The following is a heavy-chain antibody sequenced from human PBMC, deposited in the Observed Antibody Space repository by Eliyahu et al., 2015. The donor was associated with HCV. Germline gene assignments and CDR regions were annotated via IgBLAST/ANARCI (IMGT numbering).Heavy chain of an antibody. D-gene: IGHD3-22*01. CDR1: GGSXXSSSYY. CDR2: IYYSGNT. V-gene: IGHV4-39*01. CDR3: ARHPRDSSGYYYVLGGTEYGFDY. Sequence: QLQMQESGPGLVKPSETLSLTCTVSGGSXXSSSYYXGXXRXPPGKGLEWIGSIYYSGNTYYNPSLKSRVTISVDTSKNQFSLKLSSVTAADTAVYYCARHPRDSSGYYYVLGGTEYGFDYWGQGTLVTVSS. J-gene: IGHJ4*02.